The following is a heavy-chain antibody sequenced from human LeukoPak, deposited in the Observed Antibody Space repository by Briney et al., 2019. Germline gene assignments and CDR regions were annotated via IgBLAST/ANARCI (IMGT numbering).Heavy chain of an antibody. Sequence: PSETQTLICTVSGGSISSYYGSWIRQPPGKGLEWIGYIYYSGSTNYNPSLKSRVTRSVDTSKNQFSLKLSSGTAADTAVYYCARELRPYYYDSSGYSDAFDIWGQGTMVTVSS. CDR3: ARELRPYYYDSSGYSDAFDI. D-gene: IGHD3-22*01. CDR1: GGSISSYY. V-gene: IGHV4-59*01. CDR2: IYYSGST. J-gene: IGHJ3*02.